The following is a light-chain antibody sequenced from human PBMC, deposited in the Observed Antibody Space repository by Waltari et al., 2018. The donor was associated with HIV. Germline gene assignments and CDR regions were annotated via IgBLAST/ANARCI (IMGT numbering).Light chain of an antibody. J-gene: IGLJ2*01. CDR2: DVI. V-gene: IGLV2-8*01. CDR3: SSHAGSKVV. Sequence: QSALTQPPSASGSPGKSVTPPCTGTSSDVGGYNHVSWHQQHPGKPPKLMIYDVIKRPSGVPDRFSGSKSGNTASLTVSGLQPEDEADYYCSSHAGSKVVFGGGTRLTVL. CDR1: SSDVGGYNH.